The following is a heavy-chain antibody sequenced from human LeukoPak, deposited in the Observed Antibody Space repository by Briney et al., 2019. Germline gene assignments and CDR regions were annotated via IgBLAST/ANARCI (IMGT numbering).Heavy chain of an antibody. V-gene: IGHV3-23*01. D-gene: IGHD6-13*01. Sequence: GGSLRLSCAASGFTFSNYAMSWVRQAPGKGLEWVSTISGGGPGTYYADSVKGRFTISRDNSKNTLYLQMSSLRAEDTAVYYCALRGSSYYQFVYWGQGTLVTVSS. J-gene: IGHJ4*02. CDR2: ISGGGPGT. CDR3: ALRGSSYYQFVY. CDR1: GFTFSNYA.